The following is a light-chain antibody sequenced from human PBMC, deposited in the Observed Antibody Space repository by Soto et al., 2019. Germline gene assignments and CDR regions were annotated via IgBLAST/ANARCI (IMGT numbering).Light chain of an antibody. CDR3: QQHNGP. Sequence: DSQMTQSPSTLSASVGDRVTITCRASQISGTWLAWYQQKPGKAPKVLISDVSNLESGVPSRFSGSGSGTEFTLTISSLQPDDFATYYCQQHNGPFGQGTKVEIK. CDR1: QISGTW. J-gene: IGKJ1*01. V-gene: IGKV1-5*01. CDR2: DVS.